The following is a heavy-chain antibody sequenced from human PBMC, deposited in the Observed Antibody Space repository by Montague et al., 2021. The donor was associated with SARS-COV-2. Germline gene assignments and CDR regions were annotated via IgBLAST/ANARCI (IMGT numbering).Heavy chain of an antibody. Sequence: SETLSLTCTVSGGSISRYFWTWIRQPPGKGLEWIGYVYYSGSTSYNPSLRGRVTISVDTSKNQFSLRLSSVTAADTAVYYCAREAGRCESCTGMDDWGQGTPVAVSS. D-gene: IGHD4-17*01. CDR3: AREAGRCESCTGMDD. CDR1: GGSISRYF. V-gene: IGHV4-59*01. CDR2: VYYSGST. J-gene: IGHJ6*02.